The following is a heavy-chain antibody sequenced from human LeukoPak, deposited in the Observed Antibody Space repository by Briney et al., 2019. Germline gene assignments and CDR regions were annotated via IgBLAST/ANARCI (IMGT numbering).Heavy chain of an antibody. Sequence: PGGSLRLSCAASGFTFSSYAMSWVRQAPGKGLEWVSAISGSGGSTYYADSVKGRFTISRDNSKNTLYLQMNSLRAEDTAVYYCATNYYDSSGYYYVNAFDIWGQGTMVTVSS. CDR1: GFTFSSYA. V-gene: IGHV3-23*01. CDR2: ISGSGGST. CDR3: ATNYYDSSGYYYVNAFDI. J-gene: IGHJ3*02. D-gene: IGHD3-22*01.